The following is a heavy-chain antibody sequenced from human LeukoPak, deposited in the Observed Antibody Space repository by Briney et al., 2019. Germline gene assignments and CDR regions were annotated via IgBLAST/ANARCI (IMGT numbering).Heavy chain of an antibody. CDR1: GLTASSNY. D-gene: IGHD4-17*01. V-gene: IGHV3-66*01. Sequence: GGSLRLSCVVSGLTASSNYMSWVRQAPGKGLEWVSVIYSGGTTNYADSVKGRFLVYRDNSKNTLYLQMNSLRAEDKAVYYCASKLTTGYWGQGTLVTVSS. J-gene: IGHJ4*02. CDR2: IYSGGTT. CDR3: ASKLTTGY.